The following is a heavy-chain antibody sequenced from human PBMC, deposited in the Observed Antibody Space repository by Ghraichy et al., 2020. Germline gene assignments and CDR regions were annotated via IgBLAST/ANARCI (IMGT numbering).Heavy chain of an antibody. CDR1: GFTFSSYD. CDR3: ARGNGPNAHFDY. Sequence: GGSLRLSCAASGFTFSSYDMHWVRQATGKGLEWVSAIGTAGDTYYPGSVKGRFTISRENAKNSLYLQMNSLRAGDTAVYYCARGNGPNAHFDYWGQGTLVTVSS. CDR2: IGTAGDT. J-gene: IGHJ4*02. D-gene: IGHD4-11*01. V-gene: IGHV3-13*01.